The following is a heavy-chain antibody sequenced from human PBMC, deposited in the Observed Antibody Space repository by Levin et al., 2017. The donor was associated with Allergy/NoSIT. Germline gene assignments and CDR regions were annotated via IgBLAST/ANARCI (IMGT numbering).Heavy chain of an antibody. Sequence: SETLSLTCAVKGGSLSGYYWTWIRQPPGKGLEWIGEINYSRNTNYNPSLKSRVTLSLDTSKNQFSLKLSSVTAADTAVYYCARGPSLRYFDSVMAYWYLDLWGRGTLVTVSS. V-gene: IGHV4-34*01. J-gene: IGHJ2*01. D-gene: IGHD3-9*01. CDR3: ARGPSLRYFDSVMAYWYLDL. CDR1: GGSLSGYY. CDR2: INYSRNT.